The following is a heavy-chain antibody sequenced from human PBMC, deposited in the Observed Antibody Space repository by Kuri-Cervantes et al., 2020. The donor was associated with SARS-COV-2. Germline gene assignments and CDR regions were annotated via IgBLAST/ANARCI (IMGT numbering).Heavy chain of an antibody. J-gene: IGHJ3*02. Sequence: GESLKISCKGSGYSFTSYWIGWVRQMPGKGLEWMGIIYPGDSDTRYSPSFQGQVTISADKSISTAYLQWSSLKASDTAMYYCARRTRYCSSTSCDIGAFDIWGQGTIVTVSS. CDR3: ARRTRYCSSTSCDIGAFDI. CDR1: GYSFTSYW. V-gene: IGHV5-51*01. CDR2: IYPGDSDT. D-gene: IGHD2-2*02.